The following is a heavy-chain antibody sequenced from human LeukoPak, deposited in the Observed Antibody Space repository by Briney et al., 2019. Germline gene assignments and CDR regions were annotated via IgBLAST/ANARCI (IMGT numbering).Heavy chain of an antibody. CDR2: TKPGDSDT. D-gene: IGHD6-13*01. CDR1: GYNFTRYW. V-gene: IGHV5-51*01. Sequence: GESLKISCKVSGYNFTRYWIGWVRQMPGKGLEWMGITKPGDSDTRYSPSFQGQVTISADRSISTAYLQWSSLKASDTAMYYCVRRIVASGEYFDYWGQGTLVTVSS. J-gene: IGHJ4*02. CDR3: VRRIVASGEYFDY.